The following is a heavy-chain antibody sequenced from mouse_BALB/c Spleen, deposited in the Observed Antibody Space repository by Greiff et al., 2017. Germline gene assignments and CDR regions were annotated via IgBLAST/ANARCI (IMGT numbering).Heavy chain of an antibody. CDR3: ARQLTGTSLFAY. CDR2: ISSGGSYT. D-gene: IGHD4-1*01. CDR1: GFTFSSYG. V-gene: IGHV5-6*01. J-gene: IGHJ3*01. Sequence: EVKLMESGGDLVKPGGSLKLSCAASGFTFSSYGMSWVRQTPDKRLEWVATISSGGSYTYYPDSVKGRFTISRDNAKNTLYLQMSSLKSEDTAMYYCARQLTGTSLFAYWGQGTLVTVSA.